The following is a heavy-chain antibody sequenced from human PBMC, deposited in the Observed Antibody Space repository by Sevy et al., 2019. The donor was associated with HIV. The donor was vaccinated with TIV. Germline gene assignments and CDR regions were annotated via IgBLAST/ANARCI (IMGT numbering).Heavy chain of an antibody. D-gene: IGHD3-16*02. CDR3: ARDQAPYRAPTSFDW. CDR1: GYPFSVYY. V-gene: IGHV1-18*01. J-gene: IGHJ4*02. Sequence: ASVKVSCRASGYPFSVYYILWVRQAPGQGLEWMGWVAAYNGDTNYAQKFQDRVTMTTDTSTNTAYMELRSLTSDDTAMYYCARDQAPYRAPTSFDWWAQGTLVTVSS. CDR2: VAAYNGDT.